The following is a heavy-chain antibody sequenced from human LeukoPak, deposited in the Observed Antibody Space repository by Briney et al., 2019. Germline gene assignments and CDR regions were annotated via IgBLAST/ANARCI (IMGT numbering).Heavy chain of an antibody. CDR2: IYSGGST. D-gene: IGHD5-24*01. CDR3: ARESQRDGHAFDI. J-gene: IGHJ3*02. V-gene: IGHV3-53*01. CDR1: GFTVSSNY. Sequence: PGGSLRLSCAASGFTVSSNYMSWVRQAPGKGLEWVSVIYSGGSTYYADSVKGRFTISRDNSKNTLYLQMNSLRAEDTAVYYCARESQRDGHAFDIWGQGTMVTVSS.